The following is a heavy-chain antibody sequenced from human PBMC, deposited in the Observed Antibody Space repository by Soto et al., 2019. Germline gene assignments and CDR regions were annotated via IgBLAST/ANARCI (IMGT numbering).Heavy chain of an antibody. CDR1: GYTFTSYP. V-gene: IGHV1-3*01. D-gene: IGHD3-16*02. CDR3: GVPIWGSYRLRNHGMDV. CDR2: INAGNGDT. J-gene: IGHJ6*02. Sequence: VASVKVSCKASGYTFTSYPMHWVRQAPGQGLEWMGWINAGNGDTKYSQKFQGRVTITRDTSAITAYMELSSLRSEDTAVYYCGVPIWGSYRLRNHGMDVWGQGTAVTVSS.